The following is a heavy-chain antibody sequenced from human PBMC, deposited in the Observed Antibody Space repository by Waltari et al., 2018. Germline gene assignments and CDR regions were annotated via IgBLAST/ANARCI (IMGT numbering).Heavy chain of an antibody. CDR1: GVSISSSSYY. CDR2: IYYSGST. Sequence: QLQLQESGPGLVKPSETLSLTCTVSGVSISSSSYYWCWIRQPPGKGLEWIGSIYYSGSTDYNPSLKSRVTISVDTSKNQFSLKLSSVTAADTAVYYCASYSSGWYFDYWGQGTLVTVSS. CDR3: ASYSSGWYFDY. J-gene: IGHJ4*02. D-gene: IGHD6-19*01. V-gene: IGHV4-39*07.